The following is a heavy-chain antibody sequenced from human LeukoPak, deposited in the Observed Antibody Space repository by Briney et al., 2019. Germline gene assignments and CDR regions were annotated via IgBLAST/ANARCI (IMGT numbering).Heavy chain of an antibody. CDR3: ARGSAVAGPNWFDP. CDR2: IIPVFGTA. D-gene: IGHD6-19*01. Sequence: GSSVKVSCKASGATFTTYAIIWVRQAPGQGLEWMGGIIPVFGTANYAQRFQGRVTITTDESTSTAYMELTSLRSEDTAVYYCARGSAVAGPNWFDPWGQGTLVTVSS. CDR1: GATFTTYA. V-gene: IGHV1-69*05. J-gene: IGHJ5*02.